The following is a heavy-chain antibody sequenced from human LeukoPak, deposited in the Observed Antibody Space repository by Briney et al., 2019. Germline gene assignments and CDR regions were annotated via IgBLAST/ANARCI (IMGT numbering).Heavy chain of an antibody. CDR2: IYDSGST. V-gene: IGHV4-59*08. J-gene: IGHJ4*02. CDR1: GTSISSYY. D-gene: IGHD6-13*01. CDR3: ARDSSTYDY. Sequence: PSETLSLTCTVSGTSISSYYWSWIRQPPGKGLEWIGYIYDSGSTNYNPSLKSRVTILVDTSKNQFSLKLSSVTAADTAVYYCARDSSTYDYWGQGTLVTVSS.